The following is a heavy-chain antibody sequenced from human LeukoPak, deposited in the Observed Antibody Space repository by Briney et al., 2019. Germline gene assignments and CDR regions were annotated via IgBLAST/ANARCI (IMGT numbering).Heavy chain of an antibody. Sequence: GGSLRLSCAASGFTFSTYSMNWVRQAPGKGLEWVSFIRHDSTDLYYADSVKGRFTISRDNVKNLLYLRMNSLTAEDTAVYYCARDWFGETVWSRGTLVTVSS. D-gene: IGHD3-10*01. CDR3: ARDWFGETV. V-gene: IGHV3-48*01. J-gene: IGHJ4*02. CDR2: IRHDSTDL. CDR1: GFTFSTYS.